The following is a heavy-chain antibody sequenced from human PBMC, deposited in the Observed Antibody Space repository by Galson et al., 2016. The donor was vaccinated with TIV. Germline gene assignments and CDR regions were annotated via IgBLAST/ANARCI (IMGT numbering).Heavy chain of an antibody. CDR3: ARELHWSGRDY. J-gene: IGHJ4*02. CDR1: GFTFSGSW. CDR2: IKQDGSEK. Sequence: SLTLSCAASGFTFSGSWMSWVRQAPGKGLEWVANIKQDGSEKYYVNSVKGRFTISRDNAKDSVYLQMNSLRAEDTAVYYCARELHWSGRDYWGQGTLVTDSS. V-gene: IGHV3-7*01. D-gene: IGHD3-3*01.